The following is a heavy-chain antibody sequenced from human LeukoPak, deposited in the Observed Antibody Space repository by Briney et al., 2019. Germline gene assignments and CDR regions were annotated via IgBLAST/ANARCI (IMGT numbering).Heavy chain of an antibody. CDR1: GYTFTSYG. J-gene: IGHJ4*02. D-gene: IGHD3-22*01. CDR3: AGDDSSGYLVSY. Sequence: SVKVSCKASGYTFTSYGISWVRQAPGQGLEWMGGIIPIFGTANYAQKFQGRVTITADKSTSTAYMELSSLRSEDTAVYYCAGDDSSGYLVSYWGQGTLVTVSS. CDR2: IIPIFGTA. V-gene: IGHV1-69*06.